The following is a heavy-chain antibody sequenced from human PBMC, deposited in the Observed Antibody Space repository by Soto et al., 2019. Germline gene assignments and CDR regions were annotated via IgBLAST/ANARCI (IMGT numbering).Heavy chain of an antibody. V-gene: IGHV4-4*02. CDR1: GGTIRSPDW. J-gene: IGHJ5*02. CDR3: ARGRGRYSSGWSWFDP. Sequence: SETLSLTCGVSGGTIRSPDWCTWVRQPPGKGLEWIGEIFQSGSTNYTPSLESRVTISVDKSKNQFSLTLTSVTAADTAVYFCARGRGRYSSGWSWFDPWGQGILVTVS. D-gene: IGHD6-19*01. CDR2: IFQSGST.